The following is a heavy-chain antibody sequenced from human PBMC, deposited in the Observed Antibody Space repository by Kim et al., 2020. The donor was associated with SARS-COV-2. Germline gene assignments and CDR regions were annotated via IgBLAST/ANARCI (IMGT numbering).Heavy chain of an antibody. D-gene: IGHD1-26*01. Sequence: SETLSLTCTVSGGSITSSYWSWIRQPPGKGLEWIGYIYYSGTTNYNPSLKSRVTISVDTSKTQFSLNLRSVTAADTAVYYCAREDWENWFDPWGQGTLVTVSS. V-gene: IGHV4-59*13. CDR3: AREDWENWFDP. CDR1: GGSITSSY. J-gene: IGHJ5*02. CDR2: IYYSGTT.